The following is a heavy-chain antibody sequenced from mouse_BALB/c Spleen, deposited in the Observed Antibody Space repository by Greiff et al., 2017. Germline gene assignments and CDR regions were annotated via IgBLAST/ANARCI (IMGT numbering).Heavy chain of an antibody. CDR1: GYTFTSYN. D-gene: IGHD1-1*01. Sequence: QVQLQQPGAELVKPGASVKMSCKASGYTFTSYNMHWVKQTPGQGLEWIGAIYPGNGDTSYNQKFKGKATLTADKSSSTAYMQLSSLTSEDSAVYYCARSLITTVVVKGYAMDYWGQGTSVTVSS. V-gene: IGHV1-12*01. CDR3: ARSLITTVVVKGYAMDY. J-gene: IGHJ4*01. CDR2: IYPGNGDT.